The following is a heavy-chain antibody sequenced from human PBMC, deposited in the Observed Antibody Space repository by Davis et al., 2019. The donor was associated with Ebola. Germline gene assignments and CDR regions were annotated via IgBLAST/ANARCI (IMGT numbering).Heavy chain of an antibody. D-gene: IGHD3-3*01. CDR2: IYYSGST. CDR1: GGSISSYY. CDR3: ARGTIFGVALSNWFDP. J-gene: IGHJ5*02. Sequence: PSETLSLTCTASGGSISSYYWSWIRQPPGKGLECIGYIYYSGSTNYSPSLMSRVTISVDTSKTQFSLKLNSVTAADTAVYYCARGTIFGVALSNWFDPWGRGTLVTVSS. V-gene: IGHV4-59*12.